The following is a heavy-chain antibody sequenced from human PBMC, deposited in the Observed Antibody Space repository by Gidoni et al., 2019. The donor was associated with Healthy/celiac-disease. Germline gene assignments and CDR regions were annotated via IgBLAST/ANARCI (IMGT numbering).Heavy chain of an antibody. CDR2: INAGNGNT. Sequence: QVQLVQSGAEVKKPGASVKVSCKASGYTFTSYAMHWVRQAPGQRLEWMGWINAGNGNTKYSQKCQGRVTITRDTSASTAYMELSSLRSEDTAVYYCARGARRDGYNSEVRGFQHWGQGTLVTVSS. D-gene: IGHD5-12*01. J-gene: IGHJ1*01. V-gene: IGHV1-3*01. CDR3: ARGARRDGYNSEVRGFQH. CDR1: GYTFTSYA.